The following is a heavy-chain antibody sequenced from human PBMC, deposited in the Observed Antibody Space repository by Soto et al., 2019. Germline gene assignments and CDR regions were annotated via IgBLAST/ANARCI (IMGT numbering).Heavy chain of an antibody. V-gene: IGHV1-2*04. J-gene: IGHJ3*02. Sequence: ASVKVSCKASGYTFTGYYMHWVRQAPGQGLEWMGWINPNSGGTNYAQKFQGWVTMTRDTSISTAYMELSRLRSDDTAVYYCARASGGFSLTGNAFDIWGQGTMVTVSS. CDR3: ARASGGFSLTGNAFDI. D-gene: IGHD1-20*01. CDR1: GYTFTGYY. CDR2: INPNSGGT.